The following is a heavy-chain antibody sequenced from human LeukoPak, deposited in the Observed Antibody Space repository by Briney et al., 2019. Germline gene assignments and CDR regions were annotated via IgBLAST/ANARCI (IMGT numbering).Heavy chain of an antibody. Sequence: PGGSLRLSCAASGFTFSNYWMTWVRQAPGKGLEWVANINQDGSTKYYVDSVKGRFTISRDNAKNSVYLQVNSLTAEDTALYYCARIGYRNSSLAYCGRGSLVIVSS. CDR2: INQDGSTK. J-gene: IGHJ4*02. V-gene: IGHV3-7*01. CDR3: ARIGYRNSSLAY. CDR1: GFTFSNYW. D-gene: IGHD5-12*01.